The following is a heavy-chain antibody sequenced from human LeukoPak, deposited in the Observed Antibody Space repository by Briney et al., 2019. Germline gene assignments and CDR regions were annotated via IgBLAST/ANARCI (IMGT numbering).Heavy chain of an antibody. CDR3: GSQCDGVVPFTCPVDP. V-gene: IGHV1-69*02. J-gene: IGHJ5*02. CDR1: RGTFGSYS. Sequence: SVKDSCKASRGTFGSYSINWVRQAPGQGLEWMGRIIPIFDITNYAQKFHGTVTTTADKSTTTAYMELSTLRIEDTAVYFCGSQCDGVVPFTCPVDPWGQGTLVTVSS. CDR2: IIPIFDIT. D-gene: IGHD2-2*01.